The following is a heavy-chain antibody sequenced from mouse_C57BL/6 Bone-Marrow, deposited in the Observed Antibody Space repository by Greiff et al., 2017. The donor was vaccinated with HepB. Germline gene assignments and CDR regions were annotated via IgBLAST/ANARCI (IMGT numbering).Heavy chain of an antibody. J-gene: IGHJ3*01. D-gene: IGHD2-4*01. V-gene: IGHV5-9*01. Sequence: EVKLVESGGGLVKPGGSLKLSCAASGFTFSSYTMSWVRQTPEKWLEWVATISGGGGNTYYPDSVKGRFTISRDNAKNTLYLQMSSLRSEDTALYYWARHEGYWGLRRRGFAYWGQGTLVTVSA. CDR1: GFTFSSYT. CDR3: ARHEGYWGLRRRGFAY. CDR2: ISGGGGNT.